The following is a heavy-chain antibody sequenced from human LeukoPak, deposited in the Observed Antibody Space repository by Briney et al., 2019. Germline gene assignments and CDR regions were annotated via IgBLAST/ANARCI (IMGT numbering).Heavy chain of an antibody. Sequence: SETLSLTCAVYGGSFSGYYWSWIRQPPGKGLEWIGEINHSGSTNYNPSLKSRVTISVDTSKNQFSLRLSSVTAADTAVYYCARQEESYNPFDYWGQGTLVTVSS. V-gene: IGHV4-34*01. D-gene: IGHD5-24*01. J-gene: IGHJ4*02. CDR3: ARQEESYNPFDY. CDR1: GGSFSGYY. CDR2: INHSGST.